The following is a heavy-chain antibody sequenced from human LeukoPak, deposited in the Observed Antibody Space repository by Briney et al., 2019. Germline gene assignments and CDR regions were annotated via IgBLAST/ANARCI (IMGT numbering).Heavy chain of an antibody. CDR1: GGSFSGYY. V-gene: IGHV4-34*01. J-gene: IGHJ3*02. CDR3: ARGGGLSRI. CDR2: INHSGST. D-gene: IGHD4-23*01. Sequence: PSETLSLTCAVYGGSFSGYYWSWIRQPPGKGLEWIGEINHSGSTNYNPSLKSRVTISVDTSKNQFSLKLSSVAAADTAVYYFARGGGLSRIWGQGTMVTVSS.